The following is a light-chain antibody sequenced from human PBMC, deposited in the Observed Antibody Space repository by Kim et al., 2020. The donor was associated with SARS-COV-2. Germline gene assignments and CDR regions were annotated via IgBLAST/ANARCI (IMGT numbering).Light chain of an antibody. CDR3: QQYNNWPPYT. CDR1: QSVAGN. J-gene: IGKJ2*01. CDR2: VAS. Sequence: EIVMTQSPATLSVSPGETATLSCRASQSVAGNLAWYQSKPGQAPRLLIYVASTRATGIPARFSGSGSGTEFRLTISSLQSEDFAVYYCQQYNNWPPYTFGQGTKLEI. V-gene: IGKV3-15*01.